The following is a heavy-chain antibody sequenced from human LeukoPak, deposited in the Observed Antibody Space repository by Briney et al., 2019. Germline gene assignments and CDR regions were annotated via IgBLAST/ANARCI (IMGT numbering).Heavy chain of an antibody. J-gene: IGHJ3*02. Sequence: ASVKVSCKVSGYTLTELSMHWVRQAPGKGLEWMGGFDPEDGETIYAQKFQGRVTMTEDTSTVTAYMELSSLRSEDTAVYYCATDHLYYYDSSGYYLGNAFDIWGQGTMVTVSS. CDR1: GYTLTELS. D-gene: IGHD3-22*01. CDR3: ATDHLYYYDSSGYYLGNAFDI. V-gene: IGHV1-24*01. CDR2: FDPEDGET.